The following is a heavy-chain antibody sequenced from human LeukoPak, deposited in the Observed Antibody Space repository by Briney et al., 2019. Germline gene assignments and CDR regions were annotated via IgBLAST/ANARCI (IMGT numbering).Heavy chain of an antibody. V-gene: IGHV4-59*06. CDR3: ARAPYSSSSVDY. CDR1: RGSIYSFY. CDR2: IYYSGST. Sequence: SETLSLTCTVSRGSIYSFYWSWIRQPPGKGLEWIGYIYYSGSTYYNPSLKSRVTISVDLSKNQFSLKLSSVTAADTAVYYCARAPYSSSSVDYWGQGTLVTVSS. J-gene: IGHJ4*02. D-gene: IGHD6-6*01.